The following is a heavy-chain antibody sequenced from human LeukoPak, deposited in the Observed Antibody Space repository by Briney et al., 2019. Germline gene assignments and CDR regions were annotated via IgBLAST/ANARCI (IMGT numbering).Heavy chain of an antibody. V-gene: IGHV3-74*01. CDR2: INNDGRSA. D-gene: IGHD2-21*01. CDR3: VRDVWGDRDGFFEC. J-gene: IGHJ4*02. Sequence: GGSLRLSCVASGFSFRSYWMHWVRQAPGKGLVWVSRINNDGRSASYGDSVTGRFTMSRDNAKNTVSLQMNSLTAEDTAVYYCVRDVWGDRDGFFECWGQGTLVTVSP. CDR1: GFSFRSYW.